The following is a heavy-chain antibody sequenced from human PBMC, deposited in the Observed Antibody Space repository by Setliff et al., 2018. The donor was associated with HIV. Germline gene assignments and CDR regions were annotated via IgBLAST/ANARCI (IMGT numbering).Heavy chain of an antibody. CDR2: ISYRGEN. CDR1: GGSISSTSYY. D-gene: IGHD6-19*01. V-gene: IGHV4-39*02. Sequence: SETLSLTCIVSGGSISSTSYYWGWVRQPPGKGLEWIGSISYRGENHYNPSFMSRVAISADTSKNQYSLNLRSVTASDTAVYYCARDSGWWQIDYWGQGTLVTVSS. J-gene: IGHJ4*02. CDR3: ARDSGWWQIDY.